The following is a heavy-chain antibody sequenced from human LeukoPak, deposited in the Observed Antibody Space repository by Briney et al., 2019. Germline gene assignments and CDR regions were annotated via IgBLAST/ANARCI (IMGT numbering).Heavy chain of an antibody. Sequence: GGSLRLSCAASGFTFSSYSMNWVRQAPGKGLEWVSSISSSSSYIYYADSVQGRFTISSDYAKHSLYLQMNRLRAEDTAVYYCARDSHYGDFDYWGQGTLVTVSS. CDR3: ARDSHYGDFDY. D-gene: IGHD4-17*01. J-gene: IGHJ4*02. CDR1: GFTFSSYS. V-gene: IGHV3-21*01. CDR2: ISSSSSYI.